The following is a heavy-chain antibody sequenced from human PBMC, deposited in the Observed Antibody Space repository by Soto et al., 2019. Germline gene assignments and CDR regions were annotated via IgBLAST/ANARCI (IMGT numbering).Heavy chain of an antibody. CDR2: ISSSSSYI. Sequence: EVQLVESGGGLVKPGGSLRLSCAASGFTFSSYSMNWVRQAPGKGLEWVSSISSSSSYIYYADSVKGRFTISRDNAKNSLYLQMNSLRAEDTAVYYCARPSEAFPHGYWYFNLWGRGTLVTVSS. J-gene: IGHJ2*01. CDR1: GFTFSSYS. CDR3: ARPSEAFPHGYWYFNL. V-gene: IGHV3-21*01.